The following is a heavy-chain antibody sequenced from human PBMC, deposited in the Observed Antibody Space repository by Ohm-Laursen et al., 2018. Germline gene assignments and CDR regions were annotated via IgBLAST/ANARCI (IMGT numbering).Heavy chain of an antibody. J-gene: IGHJ6*02. D-gene: IGHD1-26*01. V-gene: IGHV3-23*01. CDR3: AKDSRSLLYGGMDV. CDR1: GFTFSSYA. Sequence: SLRLSCAASGFTFSSYAMSWVRQAPGKGLEWVSAISGSGGSTYYADSVKGRFTISRDNAKNSLYLQMNSLRAEDTALYYCAKDSRSLLYGGMDVWGQGTTVTVSS. CDR2: ISGSGGST.